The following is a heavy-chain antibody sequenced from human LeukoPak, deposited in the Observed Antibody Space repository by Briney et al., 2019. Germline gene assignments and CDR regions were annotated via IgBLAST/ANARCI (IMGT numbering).Heavy chain of an antibody. Sequence: GGSLRLSCAASGFTFSYHDMHWVRRAPGKGLEWVALIRYDGGDRHCADSAKGRFSISRDNSNNTLEMHMNSLRPDDSAIYYCVRTLSSNTGRTYFDLWGLGTLASVS. V-gene: IGHV3-30*02. CDR1: GFTFSYHD. D-gene: IGHD1-1*01. J-gene: IGHJ4*02. CDR3: VRTLSSNTGRTYFDL. CDR2: IRYDGGDR.